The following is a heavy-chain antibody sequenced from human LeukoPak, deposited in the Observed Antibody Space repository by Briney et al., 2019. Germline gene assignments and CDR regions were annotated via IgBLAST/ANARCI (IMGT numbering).Heavy chain of an antibody. CDR2: IYYTGTT. V-gene: IGHV4-59*01. J-gene: IGHJ6*03. D-gene: IGHD6-19*01. CDR1: GRSLSSYY. CDR3: ARAGSGWYSGHLYYYYYYMDV. Sequence: SESLSLTCPVAGRSLSSYYWSWIRQPPGKGLEWIAYIYYTGTTNYNPSLKSRVTISVDTSKNQFSLKLSSVTAADTAVYYCARAGSGWYSGHLYYYYYYMDVWGKGTTVTISS.